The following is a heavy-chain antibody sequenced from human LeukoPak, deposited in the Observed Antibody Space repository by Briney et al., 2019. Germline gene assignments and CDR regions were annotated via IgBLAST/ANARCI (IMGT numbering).Heavy chain of an antibody. Sequence: PGGSLRLSCAASGFTFSSYAMSWVRQAPGKRLEWLAFIYVSGTTFYAASVKGRFTISRDNSKNTVYFQMNSLRAEDTAVYYCARGRGGIAVYYFDYWGQGTLVTVSS. V-gene: IGHV3-23*05. D-gene: IGHD6-19*01. J-gene: IGHJ4*02. CDR1: GFTFSSYA. CDR2: IYVSGTT. CDR3: ARGRGGIAVYYFDY.